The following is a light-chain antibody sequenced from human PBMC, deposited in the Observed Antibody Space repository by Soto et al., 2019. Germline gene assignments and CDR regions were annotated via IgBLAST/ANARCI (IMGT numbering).Light chain of an antibody. J-gene: IGLJ2*01. CDR1: TSNVGSNL. Sequence: QSVLAQPPSASGTPGQRVTISCSGSTSNVGSNLASWYQQLPGSAPKLLIYNDYERPSGVPDRFSGSKSGTSASLGISGLLSEDEDDYFWAVWDASLSGVVFGGGTKLTVL. CDR2: NDY. V-gene: IGLV1-47*02. CDR3: AVWDASLSGVV.